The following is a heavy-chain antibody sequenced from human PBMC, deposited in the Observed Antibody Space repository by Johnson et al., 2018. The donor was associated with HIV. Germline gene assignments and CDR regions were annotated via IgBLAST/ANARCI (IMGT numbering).Heavy chain of an antibody. Sequence: VQLVESGGGLVQPGGSLRLSCAASGFTFSSYWMSWVRQAPGKGLEWVANIKQDGSEKYYADSVKGRFTISRDNSKNTLYLQMNSLRAEDTAVYYCAKDVYSSSWYGDDAFDIWGQGTMVTVSS. CDR3: AKDVYSSSWYGDDAFDI. CDR1: GFTFSSYW. CDR2: IKQDGSEK. D-gene: IGHD6-13*01. V-gene: IGHV3-7*01. J-gene: IGHJ3*02.